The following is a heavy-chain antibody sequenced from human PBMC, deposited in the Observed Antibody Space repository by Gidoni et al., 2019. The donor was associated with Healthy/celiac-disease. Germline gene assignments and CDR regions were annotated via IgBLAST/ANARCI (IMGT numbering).Heavy chain of an antibody. CDR1: GGSIRSSNYY. CDR3: ARLPTTVTRGFDY. CDR2: IYYSGST. J-gene: IGHJ4*02. D-gene: IGHD4-17*01. V-gene: IGHV4-39*01. Sequence: QLQLQESGPGLVKPSETLSLTCTVSGGSIRSSNYYWGWLRQPPGKGLEWIGSIYYSGSTYYNPSLKSRVTISVDTSKNQFSLKLTSVTAADTAVYYCARLPTTVTRGFDYWGQGTLVTVSS.